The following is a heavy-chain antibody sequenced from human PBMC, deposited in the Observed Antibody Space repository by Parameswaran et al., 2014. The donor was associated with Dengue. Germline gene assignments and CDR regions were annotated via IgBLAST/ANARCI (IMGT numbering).Heavy chain of an antibody. J-gene: IGHJ4*02. V-gene: IGHV3-53*01. CDR3: ARGIGVLSGSSSYFDY. CDR2: IYSGGST. Sequence: WIRQPPGKGLEWVSVIYSGGSTYYADSVKGRFTISRDNSKNTLYLQMNSLRAEDTAVYYCARGIGVLSGSSSYFDYWGQGTLVTVSS. D-gene: IGHD1-26*01.